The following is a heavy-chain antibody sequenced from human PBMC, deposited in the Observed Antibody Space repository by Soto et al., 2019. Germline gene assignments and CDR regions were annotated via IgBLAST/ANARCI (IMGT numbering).Heavy chain of an antibody. CDR2: ISYSLVTT. CDR3: ARAQGGYWTGNDY. V-gene: IGHV3-48*02. D-gene: IGHD2-21*02. Sequence: VQMVESGGGLVQPGGSLRLSCTASGFTFSDYSINWVRQAPGKGLEWVSYISYSLVTTYYADSVKGRFTSSRDNAKNSVYLEMNSLRHEDTAVYHCARAQGGYWTGNDYWGQGTLVTVSS. CDR1: GFTFSDYS. J-gene: IGHJ4*02.